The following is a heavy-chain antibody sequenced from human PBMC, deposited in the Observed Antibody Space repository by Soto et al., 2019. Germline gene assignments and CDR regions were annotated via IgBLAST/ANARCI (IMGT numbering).Heavy chain of an antibody. CDR1: GFTFGDSY. Sequence: GGSLRLSCVGSGFTFGDSYMSWIRQAPGKGLEWLSYISPGSRYPAYADSVKGRFTISRDNAKRSLYLQMMSLTAEDTATYYCVRGGGGGLFDPWGQGTMVTVSS. CDR2: ISPGSRYP. CDR3: VRGGGGGLFDP. V-gene: IGHV3-11*06. J-gene: IGHJ5*02. D-gene: IGHD2-15*01.